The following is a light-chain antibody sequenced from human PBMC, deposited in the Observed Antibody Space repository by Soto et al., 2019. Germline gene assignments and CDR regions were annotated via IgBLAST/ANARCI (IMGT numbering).Light chain of an antibody. J-gene: IGKJ2*01. V-gene: IGKV3-20*01. Sequence: EIVLTQSPGTLSLSPGERATLSCRASQSVSSSYLAWYQQKPAQAPRLLIYGASSRATGIPDRFSGSGSGTDFTLAISRREPEDGAVYYCQQYGSSPDTFGQGTKLEIK. CDR3: QQYGSSPDT. CDR2: GAS. CDR1: QSVSSSY.